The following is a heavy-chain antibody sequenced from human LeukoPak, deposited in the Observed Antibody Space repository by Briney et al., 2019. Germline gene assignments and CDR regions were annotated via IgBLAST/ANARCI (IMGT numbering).Heavy chain of an antibody. V-gene: IGHV3-15*01. D-gene: IGHD3-3*02. CDR3: IAHFPYFYGFDV. Sequence: GGSLRLSCVSSGFTIGTAWMSWVRQAPGKGLEWLGHIKSEGEGATTDYAAPAKGRFAISRDDSKNLIYLQMSCLKIDDPAIYVCIAHFPYFYGFDVCGNGTTVTVSS. CDR2: IKSEGEGATT. CDR1: GFTIGTAW. J-gene: IGHJ6*04.